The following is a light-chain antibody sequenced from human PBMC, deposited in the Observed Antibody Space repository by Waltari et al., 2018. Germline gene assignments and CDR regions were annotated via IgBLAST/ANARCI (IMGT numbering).Light chain of an antibody. J-gene: IGKJ4*01. CDR2: DTC. CDR1: QSVRNF. V-gene: IGKV3-11*01. CDR3: QQRSNWPLT. Sequence: DTVLTQSPATLSLSPGERATLSCRASQSVRNFLAWYQQKPGQAPRLLIYDTCNRATGIPARFSGSGFGTDFTLTISSLEPEDFAVYYCQQRSNWPLTFGGGTKVEIK.